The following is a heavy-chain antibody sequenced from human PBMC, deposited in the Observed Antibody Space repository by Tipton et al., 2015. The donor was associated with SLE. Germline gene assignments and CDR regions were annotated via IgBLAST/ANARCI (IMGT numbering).Heavy chain of an antibody. D-gene: IGHD3-3*02. Sequence: TLSLTCTVSGGSISSSSYYWGWIRQPPGKGLEWIGSIYYGGSTYYNPSLKSRVTISVDTSKNQFSLKLSSVTAADTAVYYCARDSFSAHYYYMDVWGKGTTVTVSS. V-gene: IGHV4-39*07. CDR2: IYYGGST. CDR3: ARDSFSAHYYYMDV. CDR1: GGSISSSSYY. J-gene: IGHJ6*03.